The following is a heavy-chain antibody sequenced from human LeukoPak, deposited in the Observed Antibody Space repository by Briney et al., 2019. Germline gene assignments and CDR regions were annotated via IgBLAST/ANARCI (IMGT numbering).Heavy chain of an antibody. Sequence: ASVKVSCKASGYTFTSYDINWVRQATGQGLEWMGWMNPNSGNTGYAQKFQGRVTITRNTSISTAYMELSSLRSEDTAVYYWARGGLGCLSQSREYFDYGGKETLVTVSS. J-gene: IGHJ4*02. CDR1: GYTFTSYD. D-gene: IGHD3-10*01. V-gene: IGHV1-8*03. CDR3: ARGGLGCLSQSREYFDY. CDR2: MNPNSGNT.